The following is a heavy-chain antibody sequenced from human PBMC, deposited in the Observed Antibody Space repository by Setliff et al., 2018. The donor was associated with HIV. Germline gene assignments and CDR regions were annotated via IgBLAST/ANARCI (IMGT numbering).Heavy chain of an antibody. D-gene: IGHD5-12*01. CDR1: GYSISNGYY. CDR2: IDHIGST. V-gene: IGHV4-38-2*01. J-gene: IGHJ4*02. CDR3: ARLYSPPRGFDF. Sequence: SETLSLTCAVSGYSISNGYYWAWIRQPPGKGLEWIGSIDHIGSTYYNPSLKGRVTISVDTSKNQFSLRLRAVTAADTAIYYCARLYSPPRGFDFWGQGTLGTVSS.